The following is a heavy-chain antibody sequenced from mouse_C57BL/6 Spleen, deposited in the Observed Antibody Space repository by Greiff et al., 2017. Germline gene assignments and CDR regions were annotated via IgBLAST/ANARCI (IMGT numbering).Heavy chain of an antibody. CDR1: GYTFTSYW. Sequence: QVQLKQSGAELVKPGASVKLSCKASGYTFTSYWMHWVKQRPGRGLEWIGRIDPNSGGTKYNEKFKSKATLTVDKPSSTAYMQLSSLTSEDSAVYYCARGPNYLYYYAMDYWGQGTSVTVSS. CDR2: IDPNSGGT. D-gene: IGHD2-1*01. J-gene: IGHJ4*01. V-gene: IGHV1-72*01. CDR3: ARGPNYLYYYAMDY.